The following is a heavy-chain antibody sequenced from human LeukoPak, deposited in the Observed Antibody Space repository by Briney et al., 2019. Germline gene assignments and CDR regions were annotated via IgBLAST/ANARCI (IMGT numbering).Heavy chain of an antibody. D-gene: IGHD3-16*01. CDR3: AREYVAIDY. J-gene: IGHJ4*02. CDR1: GFTLSSYA. V-gene: IGHV3-30*04. CDR2: ISYDGSNK. Sequence: GRSLRLSRATSGFTLSSYAMHWVRQAPGKGVEWVAVISYDGSNKYYADSVKGRFTISRDNSKNTLYLQMNSLRAEDTAVYYCAREYVAIDYWGQGTLVTVSS.